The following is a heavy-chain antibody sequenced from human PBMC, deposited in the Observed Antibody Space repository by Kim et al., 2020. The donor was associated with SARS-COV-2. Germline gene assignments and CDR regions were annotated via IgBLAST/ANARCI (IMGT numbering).Heavy chain of an antibody. CDR3: ARDSGYDSNWSGGNFDY. CDR1: GFTFSSSW. J-gene: IGHJ4*02. CDR2: IKHDGSEK. D-gene: IGHD6-13*01. V-gene: IGHV3-7*01. Sequence: GGSLRLSCAASGFTFSSSWVSWVRQAPGKGLEWVANIKHDGSEKYYLDSVTGRFSISRDNAKNSLYLQIHTLRVEDTAVYYCARDSGYDSNWSGGNFDYWGQGTLVTVSS.